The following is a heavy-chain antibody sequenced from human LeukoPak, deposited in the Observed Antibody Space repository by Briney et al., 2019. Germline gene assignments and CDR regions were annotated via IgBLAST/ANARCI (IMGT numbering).Heavy chain of an antibody. CDR2: ISSSSSYI. CDR1: GFTFSSYS. D-gene: IGHD5-18*01. CDR3: ARGPSSAMRLSGIDP. J-gene: IGHJ5*02. Sequence: GGSLRLSCAASGFTFSSYSMNWVRQAPGKGQEWVSSISSSSSYIYYADSVKGRFTISRDNAKNSLYLQMNSLRAEDTAVYYCARGPSSAMRLSGIDPWGQGTLVTVSS. V-gene: IGHV3-21*01.